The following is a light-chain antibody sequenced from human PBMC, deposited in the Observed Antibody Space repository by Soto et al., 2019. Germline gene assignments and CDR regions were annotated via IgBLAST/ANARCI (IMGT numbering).Light chain of an antibody. CDR3: QQYDSYSRE. J-gene: IGKJ1*01. Sequence: DIQMTQSPSTLSASVGDRVTITCRASQSISNWLAWYQQKPGKAPTLLIYRASNLEGGVPSRFSGSGSGTDFTRTISSLQPDDFATYYCQQYDSYSREFGQGTKVEIK. CDR2: RAS. V-gene: IGKV1-5*03. CDR1: QSISNW.